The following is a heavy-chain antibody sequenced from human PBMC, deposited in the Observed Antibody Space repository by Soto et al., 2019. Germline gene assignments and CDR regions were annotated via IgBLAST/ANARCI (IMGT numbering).Heavy chain of an antibody. CDR3: ARAPLLSGYDWDY. D-gene: IGHD5-12*01. J-gene: IGHJ4*02. Sequence: QVQLQESGPGLVKPSETLSLTCTVSGGSISSYYWSWIRQPPGKGLEWIGYIYYSGSTNYNPSLKSRVTISVDTSKNQFSLKLSSVTAADTAVYYCARAPLLSGYDWDYWGQGTLVTVSS. CDR1: GGSISSYY. CDR2: IYYSGST. V-gene: IGHV4-59*01.